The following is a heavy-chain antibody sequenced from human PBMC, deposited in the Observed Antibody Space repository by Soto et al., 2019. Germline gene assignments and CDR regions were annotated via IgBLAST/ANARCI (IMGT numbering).Heavy chain of an antibody. J-gene: IGHJ4*02. Sequence: GGSLRLSCAASGFTFSSYEMNWVRQAPGKGLEWIAYISSSGSTIYYADSVKGRFTISRDNAKKSLYLQMNSLGAEDTAVYYCASCFDATGYYYFTYWGQGQWSPSPQ. CDR1: GFTFSSYE. CDR2: ISSSGSTI. CDR3: ASCFDATGYYYFTY. V-gene: IGHV3-48*03. D-gene: IGHD3-9*01.